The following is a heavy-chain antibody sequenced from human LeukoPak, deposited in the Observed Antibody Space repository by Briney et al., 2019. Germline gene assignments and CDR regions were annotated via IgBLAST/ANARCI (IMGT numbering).Heavy chain of an antibody. V-gene: IGHV3-21*01. CDR2: ISSSSSYI. CDR1: GWTFSSYS. CDR3: AREFPMDRNFDY. Sequence: RGSLRISCAASGWTFSSYSMNWVRQAPGKGLEWVSSISSSSSYIYYADSVKGRFTISRDNAKNSLYLQMNSLRAEDTAVYYCAREFPMDRNFDYWGQGTLVIVSS. D-gene: IGHD3-10*01. J-gene: IGHJ4*02.